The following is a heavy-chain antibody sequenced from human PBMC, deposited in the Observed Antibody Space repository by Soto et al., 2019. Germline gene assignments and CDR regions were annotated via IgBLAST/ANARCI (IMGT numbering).Heavy chain of an antibody. J-gene: IGHJ6*02. V-gene: IGHV1-18*01. Sequence: ASVKVSCKASGYTFTSYGISWVRQAPGQGLEWMGCFIFYIVNINYAQKLQGRFTMTTDTSTSTAYMELRSLRSDDTAVYYCARVRGYCTNGVCYTGPLAYGMDVWGQGTTVTVSS. D-gene: IGHD2-8*01. CDR3: ARVRGYCTNGVCYTGPLAYGMDV. CDR2: FIFYIVNI. CDR1: GYTFTSYG.